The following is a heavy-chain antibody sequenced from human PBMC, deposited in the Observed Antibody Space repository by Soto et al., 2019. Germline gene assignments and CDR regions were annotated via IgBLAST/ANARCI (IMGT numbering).Heavy chain of an antibody. V-gene: IGHV4-31*03. Sequence: QVQLQESGPGLVKPSQTLSLTCTVSGGSISSGGYYWSWIRQHPGKGLESVGYSYYSGSTYFTPSLNIRVTISVDTSKNPFSLKLSSVTAADTAVYYCARHIDYGESGRWFDPWGQGTLVTVSS. CDR2: SYYSGST. CDR1: GGSISSGGYY. J-gene: IGHJ5*02. CDR3: ARHIDYGESGRWFDP. D-gene: IGHD4-17*01.